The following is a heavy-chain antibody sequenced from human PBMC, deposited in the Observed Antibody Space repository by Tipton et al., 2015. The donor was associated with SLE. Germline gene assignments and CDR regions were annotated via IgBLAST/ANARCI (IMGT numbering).Heavy chain of an antibody. CDR2: IYHSGST. V-gene: IGHV4-39*07. CDR3: ARPGIAVAGGGWYFDL. Sequence: TLSLTCTVSGGSISSSSYYWGWIRQPPGKGLEWIGSIYHSGSTYYNPSLKSRVTISVDTSKNQFSLKLSSVTAADTAVYYCARPGIAVAGGGWYFDLWGRGTLVTVSS. J-gene: IGHJ2*01. D-gene: IGHD6-19*01. CDR1: GGSISSSSYY.